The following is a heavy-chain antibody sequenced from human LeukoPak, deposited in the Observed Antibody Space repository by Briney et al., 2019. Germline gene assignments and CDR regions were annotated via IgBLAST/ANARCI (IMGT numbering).Heavy chain of an antibody. D-gene: IGHD1-26*01. V-gene: IGHV3-23*01. Sequence: GGSLRLSCAASGFTFSSYAMSWVRQAPGKGLEWVSAISGGGSTYYADSVKGRFTISRDNSKNTLYLQMNSLRAEDTAVYYCAKAGYSGSYFDYWGQGTLVTVSS. J-gene: IGHJ4*02. CDR2: ISGGGST. CDR3: AKAGYSGSYFDY. CDR1: GFTFSSYA.